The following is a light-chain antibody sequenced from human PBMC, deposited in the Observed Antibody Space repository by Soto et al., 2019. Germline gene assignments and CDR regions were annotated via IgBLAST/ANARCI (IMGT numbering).Light chain of an antibody. Sequence: EIVVTQSPGTLSLSPGERATRSCRASQSVSSSYLAWYQQKPGQAPRRLIYGASSRATGIPDRFSGSGSGTAFTLTSSRLAPEDFAVYYCQQYGSSPFTFGPGTNVD. CDR3: QQYGSSPFT. V-gene: IGKV3-20*01. CDR1: QSVSSSY. J-gene: IGKJ3*01. CDR2: GAS.